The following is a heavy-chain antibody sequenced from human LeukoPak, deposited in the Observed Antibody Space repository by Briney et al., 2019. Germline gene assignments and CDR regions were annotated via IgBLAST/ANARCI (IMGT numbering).Heavy chain of an antibody. CDR1: GFTFSTYT. J-gene: IGHJ4*02. V-gene: IGHV3-48*01. Sequence: PGGSLRLSCAASGFTFSTYTMNWVRQAPGKGLEWISYISTSSSTIYYADSVKGRFTISRDNAKNSLFLQMNSLRAEDTAVYYCARGQFLIDYWGQGTLVTDSS. CDR3: ARGQFLIDY. CDR2: ISTSSSTI. D-gene: IGHD2/OR15-2a*01.